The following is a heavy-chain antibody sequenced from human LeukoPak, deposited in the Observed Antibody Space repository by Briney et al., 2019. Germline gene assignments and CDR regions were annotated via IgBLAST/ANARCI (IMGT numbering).Heavy chain of an antibody. J-gene: IGHJ5*02. V-gene: IGHV4-34*01. CDR2: INHSGGT. CDR3: ARGGRYNWHYLRWFDP. CDR1: GGSFSGYY. Sequence: SETLSLTCAVYGGSFSGYYWSWFRQPPGKGLEWIGEINHSGGTNYNPSLKSRVTISVDTSKNQFSLKLSSVTAADTAVYYCARGGRYNWHYLRWFDPWGQGTLVTASS. D-gene: IGHD1-7*01.